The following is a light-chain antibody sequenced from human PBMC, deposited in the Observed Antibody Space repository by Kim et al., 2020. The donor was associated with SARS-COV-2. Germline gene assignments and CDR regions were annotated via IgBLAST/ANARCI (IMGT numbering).Light chain of an antibody. CDR2: GAS. CDR1: QSVSSY. J-gene: IGKJ1*01. Sequence: SPGESATLSCRASQSVSSYLAWYQQKPGQAPRLLIYGASTRATGVPARFTGSGSGTEFSLTISSLQSEDFAVYYCQQYNNWLTWTFGQGTKVDIK. CDR3: QQYNNWLTWT. V-gene: IGKV3-15*01.